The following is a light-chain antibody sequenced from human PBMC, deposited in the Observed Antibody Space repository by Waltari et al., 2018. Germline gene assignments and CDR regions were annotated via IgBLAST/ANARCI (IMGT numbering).Light chain of an antibody. CDR2: GAS. J-gene: IGKJ4*01. CDR3: QQYNDWPPLT. V-gene: IGKV3-15*01. Sequence: CRASQSVSSFLAWYQQKTGQAPRLLIYGASTRATGIPARFSGSGSGTEFTLTISSLQSEDFAVYYCQQYNDWPPLTFGGGTKVEIK. CDR1: QSVSSF.